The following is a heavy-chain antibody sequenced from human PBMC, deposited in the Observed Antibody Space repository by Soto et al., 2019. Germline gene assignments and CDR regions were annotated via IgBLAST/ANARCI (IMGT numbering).Heavy chain of an antibody. J-gene: IGHJ6*03. Sequence: GGSLRLSCAASGFTFSSYGMHWVRQAPGKGLEWVAVISYDGSNKYYADSVKGRFTISRDNSKNTLYLQMNSLRAEDTAVYYCATSCLLLGSGCPPRYYYYYMDVWGKGTTVTVSS. CDR2: ISYDGSNK. D-gene: IGHD6-19*01. V-gene: IGHV3-30*03. CDR3: ATSCLLLGSGCPPRYYYYYMDV. CDR1: GFTFSSYG.